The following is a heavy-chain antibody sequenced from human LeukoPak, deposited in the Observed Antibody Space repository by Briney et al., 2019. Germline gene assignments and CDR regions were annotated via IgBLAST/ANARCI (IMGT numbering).Heavy chain of an antibody. CDR3: VGGPGSLLH. CDR1: GDSVSSKSAV. Sequence: SQTLSLTCAISGDSVSSKSAVWSWIRQSPSRGLEWLGRTYYRSKWYNDYAVSVRSRITVNPDTSKNQFSLHLNSVTPEDTAVYYCVGGPGSLLHWGQGILVTVSS. V-gene: IGHV6-1*01. CDR2: TYYRSKWYN. J-gene: IGHJ4*02.